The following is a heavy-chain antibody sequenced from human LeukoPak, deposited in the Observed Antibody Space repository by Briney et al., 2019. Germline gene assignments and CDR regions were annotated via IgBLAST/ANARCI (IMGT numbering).Heavy chain of an antibody. J-gene: IGHJ4*02. CDR3: ARDYYDILTGSDFDY. Sequence: GGSLRLSCAASGFTVSSNYMSWVRQAPGKGLEWVSVIYSGGSTYYADSVKGRFTISRDNSKNTLYLQMNSLRAEDTAVYYCARDYYDILTGSDFDYWGQGTLVTVSS. D-gene: IGHD3-9*01. CDR1: GFTVSSNY. CDR2: IYSGGST. V-gene: IGHV3-66*01.